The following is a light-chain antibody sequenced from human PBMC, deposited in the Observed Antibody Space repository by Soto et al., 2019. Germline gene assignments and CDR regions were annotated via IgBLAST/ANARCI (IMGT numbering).Light chain of an antibody. CDR3: QQYNSWPLT. Sequence: EIVMTQSPATLSVSPGERATLSCRASQRVSNNLAWYQHKPGQAPRLLIYGASTRATDIPAKFSGSGSGTEFSLTNSRLQAEDFALYYCQQYNSWPLTFGGGTKVEIK. J-gene: IGKJ4*01. CDR2: GAS. V-gene: IGKV3-15*01. CDR1: QRVSNN.